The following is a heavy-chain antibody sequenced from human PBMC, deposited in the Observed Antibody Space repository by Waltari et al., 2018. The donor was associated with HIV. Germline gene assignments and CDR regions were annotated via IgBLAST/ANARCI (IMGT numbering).Heavy chain of an antibody. CDR2: IYYSGST. CDR3: AKSTEDMYYYYGMDV. CDR1: GFPLRRGCCY. V-gene: IGHV4-31*02. D-gene: IGHD2-15*01. J-gene: IGHJ6*02. Sequence: QLPLQESGPRLVQPSHILPLPCPLSGFPLRRGCCYRPYLPPHPGKGLEWIGYIYYSGSTYYNPSLKSRVTISVDTSKNQFSLKLSSVTAADTAVYYCAKSTEDMYYYYGMDVWGQGTTVTVSS.